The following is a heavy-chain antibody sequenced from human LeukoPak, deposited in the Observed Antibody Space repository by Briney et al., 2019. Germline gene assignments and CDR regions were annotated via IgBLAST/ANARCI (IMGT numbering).Heavy chain of an antibody. J-gene: IGHJ4*02. D-gene: IGHD1-26*01. V-gene: IGHV3-23*01. Sequence: AGSLRLSCAASGFTFSSYAMSWVRQAPGKGLDWVSAISGSGGSTYYADSVKGRFTISRDNSKNTLYLQMNSLRAEDTAVYYCAKDLLRELRTEWGRGTLVTVSS. CDR1: GFTFSSYA. CDR3: AKDLLRELRTE. CDR2: ISGSGGST.